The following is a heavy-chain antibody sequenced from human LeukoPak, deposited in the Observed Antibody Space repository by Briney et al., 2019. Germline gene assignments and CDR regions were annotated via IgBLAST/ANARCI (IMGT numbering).Heavy chain of an antibody. J-gene: IGHJ4*02. D-gene: IGHD3-3*01. CDR1: GYTFTDYY. CDR3: ARVPGLRSYFDY. CDR2: INPSGGST. Sequence: GASVKVSCKASGYTFTDYYMQWVRQAPGQGLEWMGIINPSGGSTSYAQKFQGRVTMTRDMSTSTVYMELSSLRSEDTAVYYCARVPGLRSYFDYWGQGTLVTVSS. V-gene: IGHV1-46*01.